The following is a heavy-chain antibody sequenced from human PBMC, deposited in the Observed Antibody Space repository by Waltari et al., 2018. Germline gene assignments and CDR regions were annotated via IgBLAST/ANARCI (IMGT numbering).Heavy chain of an antibody. V-gene: IGHV4-39*01. CDR3: ATYIGASVGTAAFDV. CDR2: VSYSGTT. CDR1: WFSLPSYNPY. D-gene: IGHD5-12*01. Sequence: QLQLQESGPSLVRPSETLSPICPFSWFSLPSYNPYWAWRRQSPGQGLECIGTVSYSGTTYISPSLKIRVSVSRDTSKNQVSLILGSVTAADMAVYYCATYIGASVGTAAFDVWGQGTMVTVSS. J-gene: IGHJ3*01.